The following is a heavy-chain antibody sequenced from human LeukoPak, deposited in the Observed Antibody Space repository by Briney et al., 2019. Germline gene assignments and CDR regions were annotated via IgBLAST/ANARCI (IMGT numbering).Heavy chain of an antibody. Sequence: SETLSLTRTVSGDSISSSSYYWGWIRQPPGKGLEWIGSIYYSGSTYYNPSLKSRVTISVDTSKNQFSLKLSSVTAADTAVYYCARGLERLYYYYYYMDVWGKGTTVTVSS. CDR1: GDSISSSSYY. CDR2: IYYSGST. J-gene: IGHJ6*03. V-gene: IGHV4-39*07. D-gene: IGHD1-1*01. CDR3: ARGLERLYYYYYYMDV.